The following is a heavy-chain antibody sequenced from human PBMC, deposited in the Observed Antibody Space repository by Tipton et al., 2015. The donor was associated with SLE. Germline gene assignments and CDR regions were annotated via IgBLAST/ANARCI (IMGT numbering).Heavy chain of an antibody. Sequence: TLSLTCTVSGTSITSSYWSWIRQPPGKGLEWIGYISYSGSTNYSPSLKSRVTISLDTSKTQFSLKLRSVTAADTAIYYCARGGYSSGWYGDYFVYCGQGTLVTVSS. CDR1: GTSITSSY. J-gene: IGHJ4*02. CDR3: ARGGYSSGWYGDYFVY. CDR2: ISYSGST. V-gene: IGHV4-59*01. D-gene: IGHD6-19*01.